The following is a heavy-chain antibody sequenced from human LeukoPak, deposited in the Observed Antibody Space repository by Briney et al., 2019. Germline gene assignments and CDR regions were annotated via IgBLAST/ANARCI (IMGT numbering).Heavy chain of an antibody. CDR1: GYTFTGYY. D-gene: IGHD6-19*01. J-gene: IGHJ5*02. Sequence: ASVKVSCKASGYTFTGYYMHWVRQAPGQGPEWMGWINPNSGGTNYAQKFQGRVTMTRDTSISTAYMELSRLRSDDTAIYYCARDRDMSSGWGRGVNWFDPWGQGTLVTVSS. CDR2: INPNSGGT. CDR3: ARDRDMSSGWGRGVNWFDP. V-gene: IGHV1-2*02.